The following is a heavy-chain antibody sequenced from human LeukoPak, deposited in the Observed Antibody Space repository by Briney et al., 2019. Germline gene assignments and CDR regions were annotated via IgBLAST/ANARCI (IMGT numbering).Heavy chain of an antibody. CDR1: GDSLNTYC. CDR2: VASGGTS. Sequence: SETLSLTCTVSGDSLNTYCWAWLRQTPGKELEWIGFVASGGTSNYNTSLRSGVSISVDTSKNQFSLARTSVTPATTAVYCCARVVRGVVTPNRLHPWGQGTLVPVS. D-gene: IGHD2-21*02. J-gene: IGHJ5*02. V-gene: IGHV4-59*01. CDR3: ARVVRGVVTPNRLHP.